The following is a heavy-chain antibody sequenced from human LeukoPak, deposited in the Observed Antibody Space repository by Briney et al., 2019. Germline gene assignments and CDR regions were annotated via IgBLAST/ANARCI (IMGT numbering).Heavy chain of an antibody. J-gene: IGHJ4*02. CDR2: ISYDGSDK. CDR3: ARARPSMWIDY. D-gene: IGHD5-12*01. V-gene: IGHV3-30*04. Sequence: GGSLRLSCAASGFTFSSYAMHWVRQAPGKGLEWVAVISYDGSDKFYADSVKGRFTISRDSSKNTLYLQMNSLRPEDTAVYYCARARPSMWIDYWGQGTLVTVSS. CDR1: GFTFSSYA.